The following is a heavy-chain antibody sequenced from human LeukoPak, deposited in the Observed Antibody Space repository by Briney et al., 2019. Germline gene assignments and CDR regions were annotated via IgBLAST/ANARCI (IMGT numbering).Heavy chain of an antibody. V-gene: IGHV3-30*04. D-gene: IGHD6-6*01. Sequence: GGSLRHSCAASGFTFSNYAIHWVRQAPGKGLEWVAVISYDGSNKDYADSVKGRFTISRDNSKNTVYLQLNSLRDEDAAVYYCARDGSSSAILWGQGTLATVSS. CDR3: ARDGSSSAIL. J-gene: IGHJ4*02. CDR2: ISYDGSNK. CDR1: GFTFSNYA.